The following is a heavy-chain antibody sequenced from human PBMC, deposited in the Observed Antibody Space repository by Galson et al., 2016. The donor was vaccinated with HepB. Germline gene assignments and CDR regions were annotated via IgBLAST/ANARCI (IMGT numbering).Heavy chain of an antibody. CDR3: ARGVANVSDAFDI. V-gene: IGHV1-69*13. CDR1: GGTIYRYA. CDR2: IIPMFDTA. J-gene: IGHJ3*02. Sequence: SVKVSCKASGGTIYRYAISWVRQAPGHGLEWLGGIIPMFDTATYAPKFQGRVTITADESTSTAYMELSSLRSEDTAVYYCARGVANVSDAFDIWGQGTMVTVSS. D-gene: IGHD5-12*01.